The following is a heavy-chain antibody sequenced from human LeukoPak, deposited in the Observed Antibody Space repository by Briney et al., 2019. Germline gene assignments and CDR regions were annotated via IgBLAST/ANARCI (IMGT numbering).Heavy chain of an antibody. CDR2: INAGNGNT. CDR1: GYTFTSYA. CDR3: AREEKMTTVTTWAY. D-gene: IGHD4-17*01. Sequence: ASVKVSCKASGYTFTSYAMHWVRQAPGQRLEWVGWINAGNGNTKYSQKFQGRVTITRDTSASTAYMELSSLRSEDTAVYYCAREEKMTTVTTWAYWGQGTLVTVSS. J-gene: IGHJ4*02. V-gene: IGHV1-3*01.